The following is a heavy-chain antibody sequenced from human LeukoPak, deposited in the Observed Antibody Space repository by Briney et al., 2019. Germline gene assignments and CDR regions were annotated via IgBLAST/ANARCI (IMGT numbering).Heavy chain of an antibody. CDR2: ISYDGSNK. D-gene: IGHD4-17*01. Sequence: GRSLRLSCAASGFTFSSYAMHWVRQAPGKGLEWVAVISYDGSNKYYADSVKGRFTISRGNSKNTLYPQMNSLGAEDTAVYYCARDRVITVTNTIMDVWGQGTTVTVSS. V-gene: IGHV3-30-3*01. J-gene: IGHJ6*02. CDR3: ARDRVITVTNTIMDV. CDR1: GFTFSSYA.